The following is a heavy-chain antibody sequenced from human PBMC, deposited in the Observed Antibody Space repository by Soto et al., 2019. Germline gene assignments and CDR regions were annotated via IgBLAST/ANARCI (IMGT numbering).Heavy chain of an antibody. V-gene: IGHV4-34*01. CDR2: INHSGST. CDR1: GGSFSGYY. J-gene: IGHJ3*02. Sequence: QVQLQQWGAGLLKPSETLSLTCAVYGGSFSGYYWSWIRQPPGKGLEWIGEINHSGSTNYNPSLKSRVTISVDTSKNQFSLKLSSVTAADTAVYYCARTSYGDYVAFDIWGQGTMVTVSS. CDR3: ARTSYGDYVAFDI. D-gene: IGHD4-17*01.